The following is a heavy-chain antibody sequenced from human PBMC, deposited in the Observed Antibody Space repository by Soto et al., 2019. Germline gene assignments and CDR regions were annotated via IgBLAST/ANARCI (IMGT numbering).Heavy chain of an antibody. V-gene: IGHV3-9*01. D-gene: IGHD4-17*01. CDR3: AKDMKWGGMTTIHYFDS. CDR2: ISANGDNV. Sequence: PGGSLSLSCVASGFTVDDYAMHWVRQAPGKGLEWVSGISANGDNVDYADSVKGRFTVSRDNAKNSLFLQMNSLRPEDTALYYCAKDMKWGGMTTIHYFDSWGQGTQVTVSS. J-gene: IGHJ4*02. CDR1: GFTVDDYA.